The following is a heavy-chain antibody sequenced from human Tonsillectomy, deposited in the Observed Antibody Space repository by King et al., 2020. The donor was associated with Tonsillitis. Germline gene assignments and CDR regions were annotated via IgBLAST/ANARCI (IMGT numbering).Heavy chain of an antibody. CDR2: INPSGGST. CDR1: GYTFTNYY. CDR3: ARDPPGCSGGNCYIDY. D-gene: IGHD2-15*01. Sequence: QLVQSGAEVKKPGASVKVSCKASGYTFTNYYMHWVRQAPRQGLEWMGIINPSGGSTIYAQKFQGRVTMTRDTSTSTVYMELSSLRSEDTAIYYCARDPPGCSGGNCYIDYWGQGTLVTVSS. J-gene: IGHJ4*02. V-gene: IGHV1-46*03.